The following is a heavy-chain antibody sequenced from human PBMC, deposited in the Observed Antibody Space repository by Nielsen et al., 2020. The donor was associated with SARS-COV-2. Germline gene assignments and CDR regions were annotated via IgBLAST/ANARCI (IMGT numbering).Heavy chain of an antibody. CDR3: ARARNADRDAFDI. V-gene: IGHV1-3*01. J-gene: IGHJ3*02. CDR1: GYTFTSYA. CDR2: INAGNGNT. Sequence: SVKVSCKASGYTFTSYAMHWVRQAPGQRLEWMGWINAGNGNTKYSQKFQGRVTITRDTSASTAYMELSSLRAEDTAVYYCARARNADRDAFDIWGQGTMVTVSS.